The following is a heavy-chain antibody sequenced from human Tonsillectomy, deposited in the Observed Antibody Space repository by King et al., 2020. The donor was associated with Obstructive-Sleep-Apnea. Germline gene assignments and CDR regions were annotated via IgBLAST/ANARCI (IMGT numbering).Heavy chain of an antibody. CDR2: IYYSGST. J-gene: IGHJ4*02. V-gene: IGHV4-39*07. CDR3: ARLDYYDSSGFDY. D-gene: IGHD3-22*01. CDR1: GGSISSSSYY. Sequence: QLQESGPGLVKPSETLSLTCTVSGGSISSSSYYWGWIRQPPGKGLEWIGSIYYSGSTYYNPSLKSRVTISVDTSKNQFSLKLSSVTAADTAVYYCARLDYYDSSGFDYWGQGTLVTVSS.